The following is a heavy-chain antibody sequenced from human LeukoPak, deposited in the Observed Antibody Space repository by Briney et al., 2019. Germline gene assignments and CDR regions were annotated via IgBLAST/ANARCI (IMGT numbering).Heavy chain of an antibody. CDR3: AGHKVHDFGGSDWYFDL. Sequence: SETLSLTCTVSGASISRSSWSWIRQPPGKGLEWIGYMFYGGDTNHNPSLKSRVTMSVDMSKNQFSLRLSSVTAADTAVYYCAGHKVHDFGGSDWYFDLWGRGTLVTVSS. V-gene: IGHV4-59*08. CDR1: GASISRSS. D-gene: IGHD4-23*01. J-gene: IGHJ2*01. CDR2: MFYGGDT.